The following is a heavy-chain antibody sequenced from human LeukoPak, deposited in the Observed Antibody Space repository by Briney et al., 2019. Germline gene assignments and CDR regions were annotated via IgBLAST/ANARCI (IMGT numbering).Heavy chain of an antibody. D-gene: IGHD3-10*01. J-gene: IGHJ3*01. V-gene: IGHV4-59*01. CDR1: GGSISTYY. Sequence: KPSETLSLTCTVSGGSISTYYWGWIRQPPGKGLEWIGYIYYNGNTNYNPSLKSRVTISVDTSKKQFSLRLSSVTAADTAVYYCASSRGMGQFDPWGQGTMVTVSS. CDR3: ASSRGMGQFDP. CDR2: IYYNGNT.